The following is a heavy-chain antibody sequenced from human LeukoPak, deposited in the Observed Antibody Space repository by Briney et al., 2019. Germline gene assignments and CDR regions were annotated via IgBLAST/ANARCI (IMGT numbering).Heavy chain of an antibody. Sequence: GGSLRLSCAVSGLTLSNYGMSWVCQAPGKGLEWVAGISGSGGRTIYADSVKGRFTISRDSPKNTLYLQMNSLRAEDTAVYFCAKRGVVIRVILVGFHKEAYYFDSWGQGALVTVSS. J-gene: IGHJ4*02. V-gene: IGHV3-23*01. CDR3: AKRGVVIRVILVGFHKEAYYFDS. CDR1: GLTLSNYG. CDR2: ISGSGGRT. D-gene: IGHD3-22*01.